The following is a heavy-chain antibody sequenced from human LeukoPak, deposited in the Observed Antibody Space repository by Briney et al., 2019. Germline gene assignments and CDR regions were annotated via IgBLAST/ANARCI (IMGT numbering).Heavy chain of an antibody. D-gene: IGHD1-26*01. J-gene: IGHJ4*02. CDR2: ISAYNGNT. CDR3: ARVVGAGGSPYYFDY. Sequence: ASVKVSCKASGYTFTSYGTSLVRQAPGQGLEWMGWISAYNGNTNYAQKLQGRGTMTTDTSTSTAYMELRSLRSDDTAVYYCARVVGAGGSPYYFDYWGQGTLVTVSS. V-gene: IGHV1-18*01. CDR1: GYTFTSYG.